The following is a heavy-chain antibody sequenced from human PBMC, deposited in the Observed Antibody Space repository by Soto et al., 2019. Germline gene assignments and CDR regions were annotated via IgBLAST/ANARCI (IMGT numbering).Heavy chain of an antibody. CDR3: ARARIVVVVAAQVQDWFDP. D-gene: IGHD2-15*01. CDR2: INSDGSST. CDR1: GFTFSSYW. V-gene: IGHV3-74*01. Sequence: GGSLRLSCAASGFTFSSYWMHWVRQAPGKGLVWVSRINSDGSSTSYADSVKGRFTISRDNAKNTLYLQMNSLRAEDTAVYYCARARIVVVVAAQVQDWFDPWGQGTLVTVSS. J-gene: IGHJ5*02.